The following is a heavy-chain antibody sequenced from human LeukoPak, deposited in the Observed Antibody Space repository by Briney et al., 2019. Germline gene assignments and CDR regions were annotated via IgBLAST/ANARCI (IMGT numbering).Heavy chain of an antibody. J-gene: IGHJ4*02. Sequence: PGGSLRLSCAASGFTLGTYTMHWVRQAPGKGLEYVSGISNNGAYTYYLNSVKGRFTISRDNVKSSLYLQMNSLRAEDTALYYCARERGYSGQWEFDYWGQGTLVTVSS. D-gene: IGHD5-12*01. CDR2: ISNNGAYT. CDR1: GFTLGTYT. V-gene: IGHV3-64*01. CDR3: ARERGYSGQWEFDY.